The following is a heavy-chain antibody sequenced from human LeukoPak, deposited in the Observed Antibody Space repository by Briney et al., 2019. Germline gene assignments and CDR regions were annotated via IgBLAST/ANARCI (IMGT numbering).Heavy chain of an antibody. Sequence: PSETLSLTCTGSGGSISSSSYYWGWIRQPPGKGLEWIGSIYYSGSTYYNPSLKSRVTISVDTSKNQFSLKLSSVTAADTAVYYCARIDYGGSNYYFDYWGQGTLVTVSS. CDR1: GGSISSSSYY. J-gene: IGHJ4*02. V-gene: IGHV4-39*07. CDR3: ARIDYGGSNYYFDY. CDR2: IYYSGST. D-gene: IGHD4-23*01.